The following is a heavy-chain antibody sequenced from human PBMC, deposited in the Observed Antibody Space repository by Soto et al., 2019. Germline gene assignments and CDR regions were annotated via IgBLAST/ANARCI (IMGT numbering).Heavy chain of an antibody. CDR3: ARDSAQRYSSGVETFDP. Sequence: GASVKVSCKASGGTFSSYYMHWVRQAPGQGLEWMGIINPSGGSTSYAQKFQGRVTMTRDTSMSTVYMELSSLRSEDTAVYYCARDSAQRYSSGVETFDPWGQGTLVTVSS. J-gene: IGHJ5*02. V-gene: IGHV1-46*01. D-gene: IGHD6-19*01. CDR2: INPSGGST. CDR1: GGTFSSYY.